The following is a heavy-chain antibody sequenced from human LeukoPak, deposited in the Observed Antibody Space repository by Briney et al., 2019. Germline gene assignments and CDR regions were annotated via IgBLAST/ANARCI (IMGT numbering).Heavy chain of an antibody. CDR2: INHSGST. J-gene: IGHJ3*02. D-gene: IGHD6-19*01. Sequence: SETLSLTCAVSGGSISSSNWWSWVRQPPGKGLEWIGEINHSGSTNYNPSLKSRVTISVDTSKNQFSLKLSSVTAADTAVYYCARGAEWLDDAFDIWGQGTMVTVSS. CDR1: GGSISSSNW. V-gene: IGHV4-4*02. CDR3: ARGAEWLDDAFDI.